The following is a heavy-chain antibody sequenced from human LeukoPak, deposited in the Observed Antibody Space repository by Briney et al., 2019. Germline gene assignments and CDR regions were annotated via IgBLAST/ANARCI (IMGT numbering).Heavy chain of an antibody. CDR1: GFTVSSNS. CDR2: IYSGGNT. V-gene: IGHV3-53*01. CDR3: ARDYYDSSGYYFY. D-gene: IGHD3-22*01. Sequence: GGSLRLSCTVSGFTVSSNSMSWVRQAPGKGLEWVSFIYSGGNTHYSDSVKGRFTISRDNSKNTLYLQMNSLRAEDTAVYYCARDYYDSSGYYFYWGQGTLVTVSS. J-gene: IGHJ4*02.